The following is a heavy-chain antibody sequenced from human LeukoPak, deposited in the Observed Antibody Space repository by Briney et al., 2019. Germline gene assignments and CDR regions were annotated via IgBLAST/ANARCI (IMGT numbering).Heavy chain of an antibody. V-gene: IGHV4-31*03. J-gene: IGHJ6*03. CDR3: ATGEYQLLFRYYYYYMDV. CDR2: IYYSGST. Sequence: SQTLSLTCTVSRGAISSGGSYWSWIRQHPGKGLGWIGYIYYSGSTYYNPSLKSRVTISVDTSKNQFPLKLSSVTAADTAVYYCATGEYQLLFRYYYYYMDVWGKGTTVTVSS. CDR1: RGAISSGGSY. D-gene: IGHD2-2*01.